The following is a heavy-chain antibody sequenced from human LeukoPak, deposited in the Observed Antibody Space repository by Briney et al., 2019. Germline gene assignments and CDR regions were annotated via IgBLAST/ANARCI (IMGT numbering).Heavy chain of an antibody. J-gene: IGHJ4*02. Sequence: GASVKVSCKASGYTFTGYYMHWVRQAPGQGLEWMGWINPSSGGTNYAQKFQGRVTMTRDTSISTAYMELSRLRSDDTAVYYCARSGYSYGREFDYWGQGTLVTVSS. D-gene: IGHD5-18*01. CDR2: INPSSGGT. V-gene: IGHV1-2*02. CDR3: ARSGYSYGREFDY. CDR1: GYTFTGYY.